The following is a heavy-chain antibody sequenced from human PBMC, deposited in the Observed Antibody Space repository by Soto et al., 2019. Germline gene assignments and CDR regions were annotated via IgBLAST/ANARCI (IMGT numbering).Heavy chain of an antibody. CDR3: AREVGEVDYSSSSDAFDI. J-gene: IGHJ3*02. CDR1: GGSISSGGYY. CDR2: IYYSGII. V-gene: IGHV4-30-4*08. D-gene: IGHD6-6*01. Sequence: SETLSLTCTVSGGSISSGGYYWSWIRQHPGKGLEWIAYIYYSGIIYYNPSLESRVTMSRDTSKNQFSLKLDSVTAADTAVYYCAREVGEVDYSSSSDAFDIWGQGTMVTVSS.